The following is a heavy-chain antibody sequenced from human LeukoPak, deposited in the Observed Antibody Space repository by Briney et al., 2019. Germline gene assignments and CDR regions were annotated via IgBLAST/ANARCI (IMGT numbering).Heavy chain of an antibody. J-gene: IGHJ4*02. Sequence: GGSLRLSCAASGFTFSSYWMSWIRQAPGKGLEWVANIKQDGSEKNYVDSVKGRFTISRDNAKTSLYLQMNSLRAEDTAVYYCARSLWPEDYWGQGTLVTVSS. V-gene: IGHV3-7*01. CDR2: IKQDGSEK. CDR3: ARSLWPEDY. CDR1: GFTFSSYW. D-gene: IGHD5-18*01.